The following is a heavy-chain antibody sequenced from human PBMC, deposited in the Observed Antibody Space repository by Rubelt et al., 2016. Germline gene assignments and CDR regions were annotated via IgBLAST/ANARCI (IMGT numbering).Heavy chain of an antibody. Sequence: QPPGKALEWLALIYWDDDKRYSPSLKTRLTISRDTSNNQVVLTMTNMDPVDTATSYCAHSFTMGRGVITTPYFDYWGQGTLVTVSS. CDR3: AHSFTMGRGVITTPYFDY. D-gene: IGHD3-10*01. V-gene: IGHV2-5*02. J-gene: IGHJ4*02. CDR2: IYWDDDK.